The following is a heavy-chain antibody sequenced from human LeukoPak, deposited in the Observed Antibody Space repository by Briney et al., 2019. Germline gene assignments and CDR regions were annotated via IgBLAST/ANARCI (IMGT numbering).Heavy chain of an antibody. Sequence: GGSLRLSCAASGFTFGTYSMNWVRQAPGKGLEWVANIKQDGSEKNYVDSVKGRFTISRDNAKNSLYLQMNNLRVEDTAMYYCAGGTGFIIKDWGQGTLVTVSS. D-gene: IGHD3-9*01. CDR2: IKQDGSEK. J-gene: IGHJ4*02. V-gene: IGHV3-7*03. CDR3: AGGTGFIIKD. CDR1: GFTFGTYS.